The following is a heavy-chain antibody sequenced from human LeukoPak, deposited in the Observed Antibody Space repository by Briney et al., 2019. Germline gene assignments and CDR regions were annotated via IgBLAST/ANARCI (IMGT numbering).Heavy chain of an antibody. D-gene: IGHD2-2*01. V-gene: IGHV4-59*01. CDR2: IYYSGST. CDR1: GGSISSYY. Sequence: SEALSLTCTDCGGSISSYYWSWIRQPPRKGLEWIGVIYYSGSTNYNPSLKSRVTISVDTSKNQFSLKLSSVTAADTAVYYCARGTDSLFDYWGQGTLVTVSS. J-gene: IGHJ4*02. CDR3: ARGTDSLFDY.